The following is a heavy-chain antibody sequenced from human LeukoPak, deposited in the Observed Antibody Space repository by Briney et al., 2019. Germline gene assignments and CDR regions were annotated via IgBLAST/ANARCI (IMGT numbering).Heavy chain of an antibody. CDR2: IYYSGSA. CDR3: ARGGGVGCSGGSCFLDY. Sequence: SETLSLTCTVSGGSITSGGYYLSWVRQYPGKGLEWIGYIYYSGSAYYNPSLESRVSMSADTSKKQFSLRLTSVTAADTAIYFCARGGGVGCSGGSCFLDYWGLGTLVTVSS. D-gene: IGHD2-15*01. CDR1: GGSITSGGYY. J-gene: IGHJ4*02. V-gene: IGHV4-31*03.